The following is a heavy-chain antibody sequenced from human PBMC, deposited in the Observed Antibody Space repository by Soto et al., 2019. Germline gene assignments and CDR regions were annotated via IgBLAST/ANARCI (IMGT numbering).Heavy chain of an antibody. Sequence: QVQVVQSGAEVKKPGASVKVSCKASGYSFTSYDVNWVRQATGHGLEWMGWMNPNSGNTVYAPKFQGRVTMTRDNSTSTADMELTGLTSEDTAVYYCARYPFTSYSSDGGCTYYALDVWCQGTMVTVSS. V-gene: IGHV1-8*01. CDR1: GYSFTSYD. J-gene: IGHJ3*01. CDR3: ARYPFTSYSSDGGCTYYALDV. CDR2: MNPNSGNT. D-gene: IGHD6-25*01.